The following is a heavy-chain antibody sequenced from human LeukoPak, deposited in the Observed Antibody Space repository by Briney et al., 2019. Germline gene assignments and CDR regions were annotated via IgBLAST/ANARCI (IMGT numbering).Heavy chain of an antibody. V-gene: IGHV1-46*01. Sequence: ASVRVSCKASGYTFTSYYMHWVRQAPGQGLEWMGVINPSGGSTSYAQKFQGRVTMTRDTSTSTVYMELSSLRSEDTAVYYCAREGQQLVGDYWGQGTLVTVSS. D-gene: IGHD6-13*01. J-gene: IGHJ4*02. CDR1: GYTFTSYY. CDR3: AREGQQLVGDY. CDR2: INPSGGST.